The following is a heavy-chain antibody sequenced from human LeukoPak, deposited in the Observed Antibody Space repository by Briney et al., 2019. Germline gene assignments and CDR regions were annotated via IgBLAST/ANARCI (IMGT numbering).Heavy chain of an antibody. V-gene: IGHV1-18*01. CDR1: GYTFTSYG. J-gene: IGHJ6*03. CDR2: ISAYNGNT. D-gene: IGHD2-2*01. CDR3: ARLVVPAAIRYYYYYYMDV. Sequence: GASVKVPCKASGYTFTSYGISWVRQAPGQGLEWMGWISAYNGNTNYAQKLQGRVTMTTDTSTSTAYMELRSLRSDDTAVYYCARLVVPAAIRYYYYYYMDVWGKGTTVTVSS.